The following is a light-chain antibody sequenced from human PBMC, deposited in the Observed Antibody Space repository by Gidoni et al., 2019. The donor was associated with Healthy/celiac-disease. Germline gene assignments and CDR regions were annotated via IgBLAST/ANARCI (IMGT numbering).Light chain of an antibody. J-gene: IGKJ1*01. CDR3: QQYSNYFWT. CDR2: KAS. Sequence: DIQMTQSPSTLSASVGDRVTITCRASQNINNWLAWYQQKPGKAPKLLMYKASTLKSGVPSRFSGSGSGTEFTLTISSLQPDDFATYYCQQYSNYFWTFGQGTKVEIK. CDR1: QNINNW. V-gene: IGKV1-5*03.